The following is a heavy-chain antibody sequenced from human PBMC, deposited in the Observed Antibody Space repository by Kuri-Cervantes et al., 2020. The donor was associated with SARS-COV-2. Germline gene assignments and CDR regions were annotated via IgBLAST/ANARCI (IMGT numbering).Heavy chain of an antibody. CDR1: GFTFSSYG. CDR2: ISYDGSNK. V-gene: IGHV3-30*03. D-gene: IGHD3-22*01. J-gene: IGHJ4*02. CDR3: ARDPNYYDSSANEGFDY. Sequence: LSLTCAASGFTFSSYGMHWVRQAPGKGLEWVAVISYDGSNKYYADSVKGRFTISRDNSKNTLYLQMNSLRAEDTAVYYCARDPNYYDSSANEGFDYWAREPWSPSPQ.